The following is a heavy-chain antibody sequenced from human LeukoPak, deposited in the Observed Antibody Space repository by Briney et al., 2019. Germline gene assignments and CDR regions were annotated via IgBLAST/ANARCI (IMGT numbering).Heavy chain of an antibody. J-gene: IGHJ5*02. D-gene: IGHD3/OR15-3a*01. CDR1: GYTFSIYG. CDR2: MNPNSGNT. Sequence: ASVKVSCKSSGYTFSIYGFTWVRHAPGQGLEWMGWMNPNSGNTGYAQKFQGRVTITRNTSISTAYMELSSLRSEDMAVYYCARAYDFWSGLDLWGQGTLVTVSS. CDR3: ARAYDFWSGLDL. V-gene: IGHV1-8*03.